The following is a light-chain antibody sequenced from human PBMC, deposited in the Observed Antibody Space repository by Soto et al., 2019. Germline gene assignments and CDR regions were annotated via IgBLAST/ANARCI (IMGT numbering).Light chain of an antibody. V-gene: IGKV4-1*01. J-gene: IGKJ2*01. Sequence: DIVMTQSPDSLAVSLGERATINCKSSQSVFYSSNNKNYLAWYQQKAGQPPKLLIYWASTRESGVPDRFSGSGSGTDFTLTISSLQAEDVAVYYCQQYYGIPYTFGHGTELEIK. CDR3: QQYYGIPYT. CDR1: QSVFYSSNNKNY. CDR2: WAS.